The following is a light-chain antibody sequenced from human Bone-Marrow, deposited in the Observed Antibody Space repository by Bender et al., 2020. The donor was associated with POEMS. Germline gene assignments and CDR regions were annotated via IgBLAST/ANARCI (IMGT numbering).Light chain of an antibody. V-gene: IGLV1-47*01. J-gene: IGLJ2*01. Sequence: QSVLTQPPSASGTPGQRVTISCSGSSSNIGSNYVNWYQQVPGTAPKVLIYRNNQRPSGVPDRVSGSKSGTSASLAISGLQSEDETDYYCAAWDDSLNGVVFGGGTKLTVL. CDR3: AAWDDSLNGVV. CDR2: RNN. CDR1: SSNIGSNY.